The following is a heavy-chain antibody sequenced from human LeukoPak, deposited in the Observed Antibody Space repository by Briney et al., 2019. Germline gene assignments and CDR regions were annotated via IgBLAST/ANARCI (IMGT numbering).Heavy chain of an antibody. CDR2: ISSSGSTI. V-gene: IGHV3-48*03. CDR1: GFTFSSYE. J-gene: IGHJ4*02. CDR3: ARDSSHSSGWHSY. D-gene: IGHD6-19*01. Sequence: GGSLRLSCAASGFTFSSYEMNWVRQAPGKGLEWVSYISSSGSTIYYADSVKGQFTISRDNAKNSLYLQMNSLRAEDTAVYCCARDSSHSSGWHSYWGQGTLVTVSS.